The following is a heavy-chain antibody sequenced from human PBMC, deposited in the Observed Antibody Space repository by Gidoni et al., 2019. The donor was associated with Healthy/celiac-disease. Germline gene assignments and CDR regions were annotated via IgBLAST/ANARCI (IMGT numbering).Heavy chain of an antibody. D-gene: IGHD6-19*01. CDR2: IYYSGST. Sequence: QLQLQESGPGLVKPSETLSLTCTVSGGSISSSSYYWGWIRQPPGKGLEWIGSIYYSGSTYYNPSLKRRVTISVDTSKNQFSLKLSSVTAADTAVYYCARQVAGTGWFDPWGQGTLVTVSS. CDR1: GGSISSSSYY. CDR3: ARQVAGTGWFDP. V-gene: IGHV4-39*01. J-gene: IGHJ5*02.